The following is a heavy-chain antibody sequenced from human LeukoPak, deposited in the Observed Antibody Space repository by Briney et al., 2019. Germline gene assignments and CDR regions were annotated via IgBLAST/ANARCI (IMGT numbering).Heavy chain of an antibody. J-gene: IGHJ4*02. CDR3: ARWTMVRGVTRRYYFDY. CDR2: IYHSGST. Sequence: SETLSLTCTVSGYSISSGYYWGWIRQPPGKGLEWIGSIYHSGSTHYNPSLKSRVTISVDTSKNQFSLKLSSVTAADTAVYYCARWTMVRGVTRRYYFDYWGQGTLVTVSS. D-gene: IGHD3-10*01. V-gene: IGHV4-38-2*02. CDR1: GYSISSGYY.